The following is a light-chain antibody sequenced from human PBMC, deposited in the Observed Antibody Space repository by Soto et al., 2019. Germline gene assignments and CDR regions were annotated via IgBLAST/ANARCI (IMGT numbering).Light chain of an antibody. J-gene: IGLJ1*01. V-gene: IGLV2-23*01. Sequence: QSVLTQPASVSGSPGQSITISYTGTSSDVGSYNLVSWYQQHPGKAPQLMIYEGSKRPSGVSNRFSGSKSGNTASLTISGLQAEDEADYYCCSYAGSSTYVFGTGTKVTVL. CDR3: CSYAGSSTYV. CDR2: EGS. CDR1: SSDVGSYNL.